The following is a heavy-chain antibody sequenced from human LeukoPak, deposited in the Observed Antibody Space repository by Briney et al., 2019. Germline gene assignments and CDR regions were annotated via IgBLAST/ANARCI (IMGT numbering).Heavy chain of an antibody. V-gene: IGHV3-21*01. Sequence: TGGSLSLSCAASGFILNTYTITWVRQAPGKGLEWVSSITNTPNYIYYADSVKGRFTISRDNANNSLYLQMDSLRAEETAVYYCWRDSPYDTSIWGQGTLVTVSS. D-gene: IGHD3-16*01. CDR2: ITNTPNYI. J-gene: IGHJ4*02. CDR3: WRDSPYDTSI. CDR1: GFILNTYT.